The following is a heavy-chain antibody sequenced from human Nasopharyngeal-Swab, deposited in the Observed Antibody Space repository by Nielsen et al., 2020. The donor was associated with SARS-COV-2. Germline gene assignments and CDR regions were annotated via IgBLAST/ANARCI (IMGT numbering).Heavy chain of an antibody. J-gene: IGHJ4*02. CDR1: GWSFIGYY. CDR2: LNHSGGT. D-gene: IGHD6-13*01. Sequence: SETLSLTCAADGWSFIGYYWSWIRQPPGKGLEWIGELNHSGGTRYNPSLKSRVIISVDTSKNQLSLKLTSLTAADTAMYYCARDQDGAAAALWGQGTLVTVSS. CDR3: ARDQDGAAAAL. V-gene: IGHV4-34*01.